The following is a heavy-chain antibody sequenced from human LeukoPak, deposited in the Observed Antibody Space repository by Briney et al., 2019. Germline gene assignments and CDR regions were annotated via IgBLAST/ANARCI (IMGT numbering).Heavy chain of an antibody. D-gene: IGHD6-19*01. CDR1: GFTFSSYSM. CDR3: ATNGWYCLDH. J-gene: IGHJ1*01. V-gene: IGHV4-4*02. Sequence: GSLRLSCAASGFTFSSYSMNWVRQAPGKGLEWMGEIYHSGSTNYNPSLQSRVTISVDKSNNHFSLRLTSVTAADTAVYYCATNGWYCLDHWGQGALVTVSS. CDR2: IYHSGST.